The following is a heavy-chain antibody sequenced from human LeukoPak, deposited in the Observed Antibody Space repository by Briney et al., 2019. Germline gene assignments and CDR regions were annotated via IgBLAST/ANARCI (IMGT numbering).Heavy chain of an antibody. CDR3: ATGNYFDH. Sequence: SETLSLTCTVSGGSISSGDYYWSWIPQPRGKGLEWIGYIYYSGSTYYNPSLKSQDTISVDTSKKQFSLKLSSVTAADTAVYYCATGNYFDHWGQGTLVTASS. CDR1: GGSISSGDYY. CDR2: IYYSGST. J-gene: IGHJ4*02. V-gene: IGHV4-30-4*08.